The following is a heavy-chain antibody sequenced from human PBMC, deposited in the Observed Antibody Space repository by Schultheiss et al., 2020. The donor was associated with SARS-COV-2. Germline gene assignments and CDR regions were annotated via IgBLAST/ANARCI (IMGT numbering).Heavy chain of an antibody. CDR1: GFTFSSYA. Sequence: GGSLRLSCAASGFTFSSYAMHWVRKAPGKGLEWVAVISYDGSNKYYADSVKGRFTISRDNSKNTLYLQMNSLRAEDTAVYYCARVLDCSSTSCYIDYYYGMDVWGQGTTVTVSS. CDR2: ISYDGSNK. D-gene: IGHD2-2*02. J-gene: IGHJ6*02. V-gene: IGHV3-30*04. CDR3: ARVLDCSSTSCYIDYYYGMDV.